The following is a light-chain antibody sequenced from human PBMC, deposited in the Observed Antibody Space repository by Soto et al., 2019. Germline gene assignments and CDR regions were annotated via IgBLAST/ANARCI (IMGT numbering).Light chain of an antibody. J-gene: IGLJ2*01. V-gene: IGLV2-8*01. CDR2: EVS. Sequence: QSALTQPPSASGFPGQSVTISCTGTSSDVAGYNYVSWYQQHPGKAPKLMIYEVSKRPSGVPDRFSGSKSGNTASLTVSGLQAEDEADYYCSSYAGNNNLVFGGGTKLTVL. CDR3: SSYAGNNNLV. CDR1: SSDVAGYNY.